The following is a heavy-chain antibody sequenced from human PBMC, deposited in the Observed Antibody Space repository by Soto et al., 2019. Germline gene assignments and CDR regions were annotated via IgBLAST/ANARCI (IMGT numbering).Heavy chain of an antibody. V-gene: IGHV4-59*01. Sequence: SETLSLTCTVSGGSISSYYWSWIRQPPGKGLEWIGYIYYSGSTNYNPSLKSRVTISVDTSKNQFSLKLSSVTAADTAVYYCARLYFSGGSCYDAFDSWGQGTMVTVSS. CDR3: ARLYFSGGSCYDAFDS. CDR1: GGSISSYY. J-gene: IGHJ3*02. D-gene: IGHD2-15*01. CDR2: IYYSGST.